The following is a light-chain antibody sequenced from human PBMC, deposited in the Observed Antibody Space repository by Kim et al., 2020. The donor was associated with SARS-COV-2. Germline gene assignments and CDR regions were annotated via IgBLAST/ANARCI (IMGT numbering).Light chain of an antibody. Sequence: SYELIQPPSVSVAPGKTARVSCGGNSIGSKSVHWYQQKSGQAPVLVMYYDSDRPSGIPERFSDSNSGNTATLTISRVEAGDEADYYCQVWDSSSDHRVVFGGGTQLTVL. CDR2: YDS. CDR1: SIGSKS. V-gene: IGLV3-21*04. CDR3: QVWDSSSDHRVV. J-gene: IGLJ2*01.